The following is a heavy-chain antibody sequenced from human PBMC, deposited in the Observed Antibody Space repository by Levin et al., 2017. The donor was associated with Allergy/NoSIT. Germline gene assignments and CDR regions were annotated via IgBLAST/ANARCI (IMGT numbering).Heavy chain of an antibody. V-gene: IGHV1-8*01. J-gene: IGHJ4*02. CDR2: MNPNSGNT. CDR3: ARDHVHSSSHFDY. D-gene: IGHD6-6*01. CDR1: GYTFTSYD. Sequence: GESLKISCKASGYTFTSYDINWVRQATGQGLEWMGWMNPNSGNTGYAQKFQGRVTMTRNTSISTAYMELSSLRSEDTAVYYCARDHVHSSSHFDYWGQGTLVTVSS.